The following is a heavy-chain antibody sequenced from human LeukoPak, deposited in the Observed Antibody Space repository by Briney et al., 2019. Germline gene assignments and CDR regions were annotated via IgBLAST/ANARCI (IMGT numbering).Heavy chain of an antibody. CDR2: IIPIFGTA. J-gene: IGHJ5*02. Sequence: GSSVKVSRKASGGTFSSYAISWVRQAPGQGLEWVGGIIPIFGTANYAQKFQGRVTITADESTSTAYMELSSLRSEDTAVYYCARGVSVWWVTASPDNWFDPWGQGTLVTVSS. CDR1: GGTFSSYA. V-gene: IGHV1-69*01. CDR3: ARGVSVWWVTASPDNWFDP. D-gene: IGHD2-21*02.